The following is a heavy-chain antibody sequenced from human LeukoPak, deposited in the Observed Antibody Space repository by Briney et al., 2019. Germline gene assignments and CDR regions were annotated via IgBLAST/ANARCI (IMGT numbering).Heavy chain of an antibody. V-gene: IGHV3-64D*06. D-gene: IGHD5-18*01. J-gene: IGHJ4*02. CDR2: ISSNGGST. Sequence: PGGSLRLSCAASGFTFSSYAMHWVRQAPGKGLEYVSAISSNGGSTYYADSVKGRFTISRDNSKNTLYLQMSSLRAEDTAVYYCVKGDSYGHVDFRSGGVYWGQGTLVTVSS. CDR1: GFTFSSYA. CDR3: VKGDSYGHVDFRSGGVY.